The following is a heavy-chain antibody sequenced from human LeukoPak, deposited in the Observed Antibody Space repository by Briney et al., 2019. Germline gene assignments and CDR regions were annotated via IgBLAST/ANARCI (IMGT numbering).Heavy chain of an antibody. D-gene: IGHD2-2*01. V-gene: IGHV4-34*01. CDR1: GGSFSTYY. Sequence: SETLSLTCAVYGGSFSTYYWTSIRQSPGKGLEWIGETNHSGSTNYNPSLKSRVTISVDTSKNQFSLKLSSVTAADTAVYYCARYRRDDAFDIWGQGTMVTVSS. CDR2: TNHSGST. J-gene: IGHJ3*02. CDR3: ARYRRDDAFDI.